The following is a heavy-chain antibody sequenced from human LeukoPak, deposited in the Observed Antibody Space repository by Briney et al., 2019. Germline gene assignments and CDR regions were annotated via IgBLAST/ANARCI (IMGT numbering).Heavy chain of an antibody. CDR2: INPNSGGT. D-gene: IGHD3-10*01. J-gene: IGHJ4*02. CDR1: GYTFTDYY. Sequence: ASVKVSCKASGYTFTDYYMHWVRQAPGQGLEWMGWINPNSGGTNYAQKFQGRVTMTRDTSISTAYMALSSLKSDDTAVYYCARDLYGSGSFGYWGQGTLVTVSS. CDR3: ARDLYGSGSFGY. V-gene: IGHV1-2*02.